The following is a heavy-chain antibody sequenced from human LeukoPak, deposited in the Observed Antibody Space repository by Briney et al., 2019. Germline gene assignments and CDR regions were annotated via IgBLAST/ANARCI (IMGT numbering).Heavy chain of an antibody. CDR2: INTNTGNP. CDR3: ARDPLLWFGELWDYYYYGMDV. J-gene: IGHJ6*02. Sequence: ASVKVSCKASGYTFTSYAMNWVRQAPGQGLEWMGWINTNTGNPTYAQGFTGRFVFSLDTSVSTAYLQISSLKAEDTAVYYCARDPLLWFGELWDYYYYGMDVWGQGTTVTVSS. V-gene: IGHV7-4-1*02. D-gene: IGHD3-10*01. CDR1: GYTFTSYA.